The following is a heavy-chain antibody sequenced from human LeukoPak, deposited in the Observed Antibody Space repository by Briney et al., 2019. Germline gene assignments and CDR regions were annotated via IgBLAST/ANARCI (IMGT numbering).Heavy chain of an antibody. CDR2: IYYSGST. Sequence: PSQTLSLTCTVSGGSISSGGYYWSWIRQHPGKGLEWLGYIYYSGSTYYNPSLKSRVTISVDTSKNQFSLKLSSVTAADTAVYYCARSYYYDSSGYFDYWGQGTLVTVSS. D-gene: IGHD3-22*01. CDR1: GGSISSGGYY. CDR3: ARSYYYDSSGYFDY. V-gene: IGHV4-31*03. J-gene: IGHJ4*02.